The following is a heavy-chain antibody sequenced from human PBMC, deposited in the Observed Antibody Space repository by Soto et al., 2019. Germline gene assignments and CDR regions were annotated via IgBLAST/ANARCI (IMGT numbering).Heavy chain of an antibody. V-gene: IGHV4-59*08. CDR2: IYYSGST. J-gene: IGHJ4*02. CDR1: GGSISSYY. D-gene: IGHD2-2*01. Sequence: SETLSLTCTVSGGSISSYYWSWIRQPPGKGLEWIGYIYYSGSTNYNPSLKSRVTISVDTSKNQFSLKLSSVTAADTAVYYCARGSSTSCCDFDYWGQGTLVTVSS. CDR3: ARGSSTSCCDFDY.